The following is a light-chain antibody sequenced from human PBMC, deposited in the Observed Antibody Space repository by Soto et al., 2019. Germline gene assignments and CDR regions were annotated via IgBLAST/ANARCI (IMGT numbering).Light chain of an antibody. J-gene: IGKJ1*01. Sequence: ETVMTQSPGTLSVSPGERATVCCGASQSISNNVAWYQQKPGQAPRLLFYGASTRAAGIPARFSGSGSGTESTLTISSLQSEDFAFYYCQQYNNWPRTFGQGTKVDIK. CDR3: QQYNNWPRT. V-gene: IGKV3-15*01. CDR2: GAS. CDR1: QSISNN.